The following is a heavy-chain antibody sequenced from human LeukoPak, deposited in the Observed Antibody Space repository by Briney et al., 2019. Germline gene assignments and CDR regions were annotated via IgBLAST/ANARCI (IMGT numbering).Heavy chain of an antibody. CDR3: ARGYCSGGSCYFDY. J-gene: IGHJ4*02. V-gene: IGHV1-69*13. D-gene: IGHD2-15*01. CDR1: GGTFISYA. CDR2: IIPIFGTA. Sequence: SVKVSCKASGGTFISYAISGVRQAPGQGLEWVGGIIPIFGTANYAQKFQGRVTITADESTSTAYMELSSLRSEDTAVYYCARGYCSGGSCYFDYWGQGTLVTVSS.